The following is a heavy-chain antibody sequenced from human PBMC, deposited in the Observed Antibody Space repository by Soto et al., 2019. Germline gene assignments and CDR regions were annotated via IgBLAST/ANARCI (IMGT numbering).Heavy chain of an antibody. CDR1: GYTFTSYG. J-gene: IGHJ4*02. CDR3: ARVQSGYDFAY. V-gene: IGHV1-18*01. Sequence: QVQLVQSGAEVKKPGASVKVSCTASGYTFTSYGINWVRQAPGQGLEWMGWISANNGNTHYAQKLQGRVTMTTDTSTSTAYRELRSLRSDDTAVYYCARVQSGYDFAYWGQGTLVTVSS. CDR2: ISANNGNT. D-gene: IGHD5-12*01.